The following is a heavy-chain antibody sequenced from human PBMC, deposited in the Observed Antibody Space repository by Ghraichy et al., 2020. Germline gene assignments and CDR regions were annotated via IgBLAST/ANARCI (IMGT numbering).Heavy chain of an antibody. CDR1: GFTLSSYS. D-gene: IGHD4-23*01. J-gene: IGHJ6*04. CDR2: ITSSSRTI. CDR3: ARGSKVVRFYYYDGMDV. Sequence: GGSLRLSCVGSGFTLSSYSMNWVRQSPGKGLEWIAYITSSSRTISYADSVKGRFTISRDNAQNSLYLQMSSLRDEDTAVYYCARGSKVVRFYYYDGMDVWGKGNMVTVSS. V-gene: IGHV3-48*02.